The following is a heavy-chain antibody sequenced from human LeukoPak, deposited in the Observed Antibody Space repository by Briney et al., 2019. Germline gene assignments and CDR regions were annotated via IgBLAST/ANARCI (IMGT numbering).Heavy chain of an antibody. CDR3: ARATVVVTASGRKFTFEP. V-gene: IGHV1-8*01. CDR2: MNPKSGNT. J-gene: IGHJ5*02. CDR1: AYTFISYD. D-gene: IGHD2-21*02. Sequence: ASVKVSCRASAYTFISYDINWVRHATGHGLEWMGWMNPKSGNTGYAQKFQGRVTMTRNTSISTAYMELSSLRYEDTAIYYCARATVVVTASGRKFTFEPWGEGALVTVSS.